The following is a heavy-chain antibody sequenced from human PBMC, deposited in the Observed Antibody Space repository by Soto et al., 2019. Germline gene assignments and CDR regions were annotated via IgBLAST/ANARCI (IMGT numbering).Heavy chain of an antibody. D-gene: IGHD5-18*01. Sequence: QVQLQESGPGLVKPSGTLSLTCAVSGVSISSHDWWTWVRQPPGKGLEWIGESHQSGYTHSNSSLESRVTISVDKSNNQFSLILTSRTVADTAVYYCATRDTSRFYWGQGTLVTVSS. CDR3: ATRDTSRFY. J-gene: IGHJ4*02. CDR1: GVSISSHDW. V-gene: IGHV4-4*02. CDR2: SHQSGYT.